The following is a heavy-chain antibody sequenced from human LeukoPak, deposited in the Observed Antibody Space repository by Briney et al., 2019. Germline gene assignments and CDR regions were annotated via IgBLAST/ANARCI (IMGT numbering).Heavy chain of an antibody. D-gene: IGHD4-17*01. CDR2: IYTSGST. Sequence: PSETLSLTCTVSGGSISNSYWSWIRQPAGKGLEWIGRIYTSGSTNYNPSLKSRVTMSVDTSKKQLSLKLSSVTAADTAVYYCARVFDYDWYFDLWGRGTLVTVSS. CDR1: GGSISNSY. J-gene: IGHJ2*01. V-gene: IGHV4-4*07. CDR3: ARVFDYDWYFDL.